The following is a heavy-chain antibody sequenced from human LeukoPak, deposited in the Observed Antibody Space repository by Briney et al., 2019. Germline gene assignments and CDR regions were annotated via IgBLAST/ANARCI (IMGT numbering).Heavy chain of an antibody. CDR3: ARDGSLLWFGELSSNWFDP. D-gene: IGHD3-10*01. V-gene: IGHV1-2*02. Sequence: ASVKVSCKASGYTLTGYYMHWVRQAPGQGLEWMGWINPNSGGTNYAQKFQGRVTMTRDTSISTAYMELSRLRSDDTAVYYCARDGSLLWFGELSSNWFDPWGQGTLVTVSS. J-gene: IGHJ5*02. CDR1: GYTLTGYY. CDR2: INPNSGGT.